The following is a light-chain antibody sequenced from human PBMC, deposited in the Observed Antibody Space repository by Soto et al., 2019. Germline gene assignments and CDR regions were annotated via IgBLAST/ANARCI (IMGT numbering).Light chain of an antibody. V-gene: IGLV2-14*01. CDR2: DVS. CDR1: SSDVGGYNY. CDR3: SSYTSSNTPVV. Sequence: QSVLTQPASVSGSPGQSITISCTGTSSDVGGYNYVSWYQQHPGKAPKLMIYDVSNRPSGVSNRFSGSKSGNTASLTISGLQAEDEADYYCSSYTSSNTPVVFGGGTKLTVL. J-gene: IGLJ2*01.